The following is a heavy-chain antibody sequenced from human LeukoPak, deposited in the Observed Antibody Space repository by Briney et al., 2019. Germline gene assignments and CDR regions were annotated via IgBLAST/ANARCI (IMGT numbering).Heavy chain of an antibody. CDR1: GGSISDYY. CDR3: ATGSGGWVHGAFDI. D-gene: IGHD6-19*01. V-gene: IGHV4-59*01. CDR2: VYSYGST. J-gene: IGHJ3*02. Sequence: SETLSLFCTVSGGSISDYYWSWIRQPPGKELEWIGYVYSYGSTDYNPSLKSRVAMSVDTSKNQFSLNLRFVTAADTAVYYCATGSGGWVHGAFDIWGQGTVVTVSS.